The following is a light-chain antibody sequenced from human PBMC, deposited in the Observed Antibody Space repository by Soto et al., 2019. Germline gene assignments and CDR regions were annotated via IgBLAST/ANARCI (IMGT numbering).Light chain of an antibody. CDR1: QGIGDT. CDR3: QHYGRSPLT. J-gene: IGKJ4*01. V-gene: IGKV3-15*01. Sequence: VMRQSPASRSVSTGEGATLSCRASQGIGDTLAWYQHKTGQTPRILIYDTSTRATGVPTRFSGSRSWAECTLTINSLQSEDVVVDDCQHYGRSPLTFGGGT. CDR2: DTS.